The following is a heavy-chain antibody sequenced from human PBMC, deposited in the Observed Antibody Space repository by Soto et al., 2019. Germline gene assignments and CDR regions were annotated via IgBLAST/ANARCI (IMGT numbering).Heavy chain of an antibody. Sequence: GGSLRLSCAASGFTFSPYWMHWVRQAPGKGLEWVAVISYDGSNKYYADSVKGRLTISRDNSKNTLYLQMNSLRAEDTAVYYCAKDVLRFLEWLAFYGMDVWGQGTTVT. V-gene: IGHV3-30*18. J-gene: IGHJ6*02. CDR3: AKDVLRFLEWLAFYGMDV. D-gene: IGHD3-3*01. CDR2: ISYDGSNK. CDR1: GFTFSPYW.